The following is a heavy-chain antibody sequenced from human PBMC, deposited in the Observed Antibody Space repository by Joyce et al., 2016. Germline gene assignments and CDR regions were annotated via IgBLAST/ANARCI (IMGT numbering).Heavy chain of an antibody. Sequence: EVQLVESGGGLVQPGGSLRLSCSASGFTFNTYSMNWFRQAPGKGLEWVSYISRSSNTIYYVDSVKGRFTISRDNAKNSLYLQMNSLRAEDTAVYFCARATSYYFYYYMDVWGKGTTVTVSS. CDR2: ISRSSNTI. CDR3: ARATSYYFYYYMDV. V-gene: IGHV3-48*01. CDR1: GFTFNTYS. J-gene: IGHJ6*03.